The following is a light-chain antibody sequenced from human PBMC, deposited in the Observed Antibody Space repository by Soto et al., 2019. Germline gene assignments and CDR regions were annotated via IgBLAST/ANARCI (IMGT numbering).Light chain of an antibody. CDR1: SSDVGTYKF. CDR2: EGS. CDR3: CSYVGSTSFVV. J-gene: IGLJ2*01. V-gene: IGLV2-23*01. Sequence: QSALTQPASVSGSPGQSITISCTATSSDVGTYKFVSWYQQHPGKAPKLLIFEGSKRPSGVSNRFSGSTSGSAAFLTISGLQAEDEADYYCCSYVGSTSFVVFGGGTKVTVL.